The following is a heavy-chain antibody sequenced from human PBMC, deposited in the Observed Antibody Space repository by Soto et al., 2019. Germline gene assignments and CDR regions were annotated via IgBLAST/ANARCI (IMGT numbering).Heavy chain of an antibody. CDR1: GYSFISYG. D-gene: IGHD1-20*01. V-gene: IGHV1-18*04. CDR3: ARGGVLRGIIKTVYLDY. CDR2: ISGYDGNT. Sequence: ASVKVCCKASGYSFISYGITWVRQAPGQGLEWMGWISGYDGNTNYAENFQGRVTMTTDTSTTTAYMELRSLRGDDTAVYYCARGGVLRGIIKTVYLDYWGLATLVTVS. J-gene: IGHJ4*02.